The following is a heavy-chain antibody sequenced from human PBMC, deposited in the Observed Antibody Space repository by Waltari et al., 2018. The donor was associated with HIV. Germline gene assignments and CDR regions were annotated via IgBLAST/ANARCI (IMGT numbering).Heavy chain of an antibody. D-gene: IGHD3-22*01. V-gene: IGHV4-4*02. Sequence: QVQLQESGPGLVKPSGTLSLTCAVSGGSISSSNWWSWVRQPPGKGLEWIGEIYHSGSTNYNPSLKSRVTISVDKSKNQFSLKLSSVTAADTAVYYCARYGHARDSSGYDDAFDIWGQGTMVTVSS. J-gene: IGHJ3*02. CDR3: ARYGHARDSSGYDDAFDI. CDR2: IYHSGST. CDR1: GGSISSSNW.